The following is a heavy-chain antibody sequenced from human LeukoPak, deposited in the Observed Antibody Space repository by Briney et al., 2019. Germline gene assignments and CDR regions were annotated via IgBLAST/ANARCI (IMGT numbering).Heavy chain of an antibody. CDR2: MNPNSGNT. J-gene: IGHJ4*02. D-gene: IGHD3-22*01. V-gene: IGHV1-8*01. CDR1: GYTFTSYD. CDR3: ARQGLGVYYYDSSGYYYS. Sequence: ASVKVSCKASGYTFTSYDINWVRQATGQGLEWMGWMNPNSGNTGYAQKFQGRVTMTRNTSISTAYMELSSLRSEDTAVYYCARQGLGVYYYDSSGYYYSWGQGTLVTVSS.